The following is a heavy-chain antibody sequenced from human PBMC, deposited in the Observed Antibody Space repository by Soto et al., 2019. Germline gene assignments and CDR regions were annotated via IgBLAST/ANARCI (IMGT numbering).Heavy chain of an antibody. CDR3: AKIDGEEQLVTYYYYYAMDV. J-gene: IGHJ6*02. CDR1: GDSISSNY. V-gene: IGHV4-59*08. Sequence: PSETLSLTCTVSGDSISSNYWSWIRQPPGKGLEWIGYIYYSGNPTYNPSFKSRVTMSVDRSKNQFSLRLSSLTAADTAVYYCAKIDGEEQLVTYYYYYAMDVWGQGTTVTVSS. CDR2: IYYSGNP. D-gene: IGHD6-13*01.